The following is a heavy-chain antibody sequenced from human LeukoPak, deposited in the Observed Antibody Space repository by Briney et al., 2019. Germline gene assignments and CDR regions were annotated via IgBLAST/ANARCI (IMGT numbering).Heavy chain of an antibody. D-gene: IGHD1-26*01. J-gene: IGHJ4*02. V-gene: IGHV3-53*01. Sequence: GGCLRLASGVPGLTVRTAHMAWGPRAPGKGGEWVAPSYREEWVTISDSGGSSQYAASVTGRFTISRDNFRNTLSLQMNSLRAEDTVLYYCVRVWELSADHWGQGTLVTVSS. CDR2: SYREEWVTISDSGGSS. CDR3: VRVWELSADH. CDR1: GLTVRTAH.